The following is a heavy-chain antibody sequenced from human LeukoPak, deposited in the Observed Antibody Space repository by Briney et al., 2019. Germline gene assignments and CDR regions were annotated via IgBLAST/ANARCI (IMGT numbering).Heavy chain of an antibody. D-gene: IGHD3-22*01. J-gene: IGHJ4*02. CDR1: GFIFSSHG. CDR2: ISPSGDIT. CDR3: ASPYYYDSSGYYPFDY. Sequence: GGSLRLSCAASGFIFSSHGMNWVRQAPGKGLEWVSGISPSGDITYYADSVKGRFTISRDNSKNTVYLQMDSLRFEDAAVYYCASPYYYDSSGYYPFDYWGQGTLVTVSS. V-gene: IGHV3-23*01.